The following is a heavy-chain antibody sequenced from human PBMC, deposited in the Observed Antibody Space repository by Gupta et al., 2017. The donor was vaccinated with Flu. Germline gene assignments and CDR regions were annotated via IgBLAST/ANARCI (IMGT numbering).Heavy chain of an antibody. D-gene: IGHD2/OR15-2a*01. Sequence: EVQLVESGGGLVQPGGSLNLSCAASGFSFGRFWMHWVRQAPGKGLEWVSRINSRGDSTSYVDAVKGRFTISRDNAKNTVHLQMNSLRVEDSAVYFCTFYDNGGSISSDYWGQGTLVTVSS. J-gene: IGHJ4*02. CDR2: INSRGDST. V-gene: IGHV3-74*01. CDR1: GFSFGRFW. CDR3: TFYDNGGSISSDY.